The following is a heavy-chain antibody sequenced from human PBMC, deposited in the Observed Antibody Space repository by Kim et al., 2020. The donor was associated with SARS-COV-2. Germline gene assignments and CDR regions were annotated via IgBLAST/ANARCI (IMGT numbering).Heavy chain of an antibody. D-gene: IGHD6-19*01. Sequence: SETLSLTCTVSGGSISSSSYYWGWIRQPPGKGLEWIGSIYYSGSTYYNPSLKSRVTISVDTSKNQFSLKLSSVTAAGTAVYYCARHPYSSGWYPFDYWGQGTLVTVSS. V-gene: IGHV4-39*01. CDR3: ARHPYSSGWYPFDY. CDR2: IYYSGST. J-gene: IGHJ4*02. CDR1: GGSISSSSYY.